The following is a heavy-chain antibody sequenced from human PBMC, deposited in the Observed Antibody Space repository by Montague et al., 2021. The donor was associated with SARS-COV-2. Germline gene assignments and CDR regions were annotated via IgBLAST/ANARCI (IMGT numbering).Heavy chain of an antibody. CDR1: GFTFSSYA. D-gene: IGHD6-19*01. Sequence: SLRLSRAASGFTFSSYAMHWVRQAPGKGLEWVAIIWYDGSNKYYADSVKGRFTISRDNSKNTLYLQMNSLRAEDTAVYYCARDLGAVAGGYYYYYYDMDVWGQGTTVTVSS. CDR2: IWYDGSNK. CDR3: ARDLGAVAGGYYYYYYDMDV. V-gene: IGHV3-33*08. J-gene: IGHJ6*02.